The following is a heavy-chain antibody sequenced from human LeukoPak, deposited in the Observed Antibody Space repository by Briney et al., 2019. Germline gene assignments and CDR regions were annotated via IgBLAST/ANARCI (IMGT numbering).Heavy chain of an antibody. CDR3: LSSGYTYASFDL. J-gene: IGHJ4*02. V-gene: IGHV2-5*02. CDR2: IYGADDK. Sequence: SGPTLVKPTQTLTLTCTFSGFSLNISGVSVGWLRQPPGKALEWLALIYGADDKRYSPSLQSRLTIVKDTSKNQLVLAMTNMDPVDTATYCVLSSGYTYASFDLWGQGTLVTVSS. CDR1: GFSLNISGVS. D-gene: IGHD5-18*01.